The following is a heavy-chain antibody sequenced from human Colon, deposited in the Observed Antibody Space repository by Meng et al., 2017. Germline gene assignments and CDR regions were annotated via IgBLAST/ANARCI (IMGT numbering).Heavy chain of an antibody. J-gene: IGHJ3*01. CDR3: SNLDVLDL. Sequence: GESLKISCAASGFSFRSYWMHWIRQAPGKGLVWVARINGDGSVTNYADSVKGRFTLSRDNTKNTMDLQMNSLGAEDTAIYYCSNLDVLDLWGQGTTVTVSS. CDR2: INGDGSVT. V-gene: IGHV3-74*01. CDR1: GFSFRSYW.